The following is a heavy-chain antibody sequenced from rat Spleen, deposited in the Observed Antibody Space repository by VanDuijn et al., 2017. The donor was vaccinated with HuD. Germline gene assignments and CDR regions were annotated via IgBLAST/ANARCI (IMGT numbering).Heavy chain of an antibody. J-gene: IGHJ2*01. Sequence: EVQLVESDGGLVQPGRSLKLSCAASGFTFSDYYMAWVRQAPTKGLEWVATISSDGRRNYYRDSVKGRFTISRDNAKSSLYLQMNSLRSEDTATYYCARQGGITGFDYWGQGVMVTVSS. V-gene: IGHV5-29*01. CDR3: ARQGGITGFDY. D-gene: IGHD1-4*01. CDR2: ISSDGRRN. CDR1: GFTFSDYY.